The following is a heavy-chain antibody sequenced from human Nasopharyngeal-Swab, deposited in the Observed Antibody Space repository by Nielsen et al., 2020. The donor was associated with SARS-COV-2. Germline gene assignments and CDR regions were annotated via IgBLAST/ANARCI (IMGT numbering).Heavy chain of an antibody. Sequence: ASVKVSWKASGDTFTSYGSSWVRQAPGQGLEWMGWISAYNGNTNYAQKLQGRVTMTTDTSTSTAYMELRSLRSDDTAVYYCARAAVAGENWFDPWGQGTLVTVSS. CDR1: GDTFTSYG. CDR2: ISAYNGNT. D-gene: IGHD6-19*01. J-gene: IGHJ5*02. V-gene: IGHV1-18*01. CDR3: ARAAVAGENWFDP.